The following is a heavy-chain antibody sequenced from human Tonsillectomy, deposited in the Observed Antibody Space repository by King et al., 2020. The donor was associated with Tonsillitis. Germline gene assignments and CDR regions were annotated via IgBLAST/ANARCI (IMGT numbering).Heavy chain of an antibody. D-gene: IGHD3-22*01. V-gene: IGHV3-43D*04. CDR3: AKDSGTGFYSDY. Sequence: VQLVESGGVVVQPGGSLRLSCAASGFTFEDYAMHWVRQTLGKGLEWVSLITWNGGSTYYADSVKGRFTISRDNSKNSLFLQMNSRRPEDTGLYYCAKDSGTGFYSDYWGQGTLVTVSS. CDR2: ITWNGGST. CDR1: GFTFEDYA. J-gene: IGHJ4*02.